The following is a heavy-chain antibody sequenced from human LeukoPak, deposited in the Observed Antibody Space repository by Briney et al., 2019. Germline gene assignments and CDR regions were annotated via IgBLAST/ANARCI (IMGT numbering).Heavy chain of an antibody. V-gene: IGHV3-48*03. CDR2: ISSSDNTI. J-gene: IGHJ6*04. D-gene: IGHD3-10*02. Sequence: GGSLRLSCTASGFTFSSYEMNWVRQAPGKGLEWVSYISSSDNTIYYADSVKGRFTISRDNAKNPLYLQMNSLRAEDTAVYYCAELGITMIGGVWGKGTTVTVSS. CDR1: GFTFSSYE. CDR3: AELGITMIGGV.